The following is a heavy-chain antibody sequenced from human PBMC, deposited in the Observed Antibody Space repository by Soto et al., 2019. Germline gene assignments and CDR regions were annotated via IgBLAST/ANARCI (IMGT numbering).Heavy chain of an antibody. D-gene: IGHD1-26*01. CDR1: GYSFTSLD. CDR3: ARGVSAGVDY. V-gene: IGHV1-8*01. Sequence: ASVKVSCKASGYSFTSLDNNWVRQTAGQGLEWMGWMQPSTGRTGYAQKFQGRVTMTRDTSINTAYMELTTLTSDDTAFYYCARGVSAGVDYWGQGTLVTVSS. CDR2: MQPSTGRT. J-gene: IGHJ4*02.